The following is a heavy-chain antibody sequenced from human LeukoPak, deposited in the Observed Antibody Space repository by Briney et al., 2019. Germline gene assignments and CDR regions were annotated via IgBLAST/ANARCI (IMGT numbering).Heavy chain of an antibody. CDR2: MNPNSGNT. V-gene: IGHV1-8*01. D-gene: IGHD3-3*01. CDR3: ARDGTIFGVVTPRFDP. J-gene: IGHJ5*02. Sequence: GASVKVSCKASGYTFTSYDINWVRQATGQGLEWMGWMNPNSGNTGYAQKFQGRVTMTRNTPISTAYMELSSLRSEDTAVYYCARDGTIFGVVTPRFDPWGQGTLVTVSS. CDR1: GYTFTSYD.